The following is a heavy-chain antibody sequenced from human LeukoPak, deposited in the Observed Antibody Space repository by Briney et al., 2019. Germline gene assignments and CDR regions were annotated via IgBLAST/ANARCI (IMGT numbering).Heavy chain of an antibody. V-gene: IGHV3-7*03. CDR3: ARDKIVGPTTLDY. CDR2: INHSGNVN. Sequence: GGSLRLSCAASGFTFSSYWMNWARQAPGKGLEWVASINHSGNVNYYVDSVKGRFTISRDNAKNSLYLQMNSLRAEDTAVYYCARDKIVGPTTLDYWGQGTLVTVSS. D-gene: IGHD1-26*01. CDR1: GFTFSSYW. J-gene: IGHJ4*02.